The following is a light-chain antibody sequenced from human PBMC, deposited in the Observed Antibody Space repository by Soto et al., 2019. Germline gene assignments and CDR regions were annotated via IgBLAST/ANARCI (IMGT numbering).Light chain of an antibody. Sequence: EIVMTQSPATLSVSPGERATLSCRASQSVSRNVAWYQQKPGQAPRLLIHDASTRATGISVRFSGSGSGTEVTLTISSLQSEDFAVYYCQQYNNWLWTFGQGTKVELK. CDR1: QSVSRN. CDR2: DAS. CDR3: QQYNNWLWT. J-gene: IGKJ1*01. V-gene: IGKV3-15*01.